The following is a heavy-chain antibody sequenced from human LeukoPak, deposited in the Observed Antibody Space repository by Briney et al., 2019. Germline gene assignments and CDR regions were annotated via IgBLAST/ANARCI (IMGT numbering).Heavy chain of an antibody. CDR2: INHSGST. CDR1: GGSFSGYY. D-gene: IGHD3-10*01. CDR3: ASPYGSGSYSDY. Sequence: SETLSLTCAVYGGSFSGYYWSWIRQPPGKGLEWIGEINHSGSTNYNSSLKSRVTISVDTSKNQFSLKLSSVTAADTAVYYCASPYGSGSYSDYWGQGTLVTVSS. J-gene: IGHJ4*02. V-gene: IGHV4-34*01.